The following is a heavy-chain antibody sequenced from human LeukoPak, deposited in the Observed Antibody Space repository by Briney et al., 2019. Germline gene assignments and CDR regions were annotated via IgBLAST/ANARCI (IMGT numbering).Heavy chain of an antibody. V-gene: IGHV4-30-2*01. D-gene: IGHD4-17*01. CDR3: ARGYGRGGYYYYYGMDV. CDR2: IYHSGST. Sequence: SETLSLTCAVSGGSISSGGYSGSWIRQPPGKCVEWMGYIYHSGSTYYNPSLKSRVTISVDRSKNQFSLKLSSVTAADTAVYYCARGYGRGGYYYYYGMDVWGKGTTVTVSS. CDR1: GGSISSGGYS. J-gene: IGHJ6*04.